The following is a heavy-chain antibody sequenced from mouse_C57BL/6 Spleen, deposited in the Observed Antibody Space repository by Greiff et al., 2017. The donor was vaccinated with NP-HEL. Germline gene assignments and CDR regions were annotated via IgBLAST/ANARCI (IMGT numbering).Heavy chain of an antibody. V-gene: IGHV1-55*01. CDR2: IYPGSGST. D-gene: IGHD2-4*01. CDR3: AREGLRNAMDY. J-gene: IGHJ4*01. Sequence: QVQLQPPGAELVKPGASVKMSCKASGYTFTSYWITWVKQRPGQGLEWIGDIYPGSGSTNYNEKFKSKATLTVDTSSSTAYMQLSSLTSEDSAVYYCAREGLRNAMDYWGQGTSVTVSS. CDR1: GYTFTSYW.